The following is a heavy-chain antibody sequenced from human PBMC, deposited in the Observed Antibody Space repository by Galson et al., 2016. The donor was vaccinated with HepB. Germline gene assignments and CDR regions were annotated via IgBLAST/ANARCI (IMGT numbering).Heavy chain of an antibody. CDR1: GFIFSRYW. Sequence: SLRLSCAASGFIFSRYWVAWVRQAPGKTLELVANINEDGSEEKFVDSVKGRFTISRDNTKKTVYLQMSSLRVDDTAVFYCATVRDYGIMDYWGQGTLVTVSS. D-gene: IGHD4-17*01. J-gene: IGHJ4*02. CDR2: INEDGSEE. V-gene: IGHV3-7*01. CDR3: ATVRDYGIMDY.